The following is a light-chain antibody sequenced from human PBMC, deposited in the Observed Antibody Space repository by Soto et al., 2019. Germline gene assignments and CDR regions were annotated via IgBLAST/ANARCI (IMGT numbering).Light chain of an antibody. V-gene: IGKV1-5*03. CDR3: QQYNGYRWT. CDR1: QSISSW. J-gene: IGKJ1*01. CDR2: KAS. Sequence: DIQMTQSPSILSASVGDRVTITCRASQSISSWLAWYQQKPGKAPKTLIYKASSLESGVPSRFSGSGSGTEFTLTISSLQPEDFATYYCQQYNGYRWTFGQGTKVDIK.